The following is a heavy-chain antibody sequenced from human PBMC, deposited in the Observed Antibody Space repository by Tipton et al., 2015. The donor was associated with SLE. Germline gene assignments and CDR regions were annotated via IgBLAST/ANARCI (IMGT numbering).Heavy chain of an antibody. D-gene: IGHD3-10*01. CDR2: IYPGDSDT. V-gene: IGHV5-51*01. Sequence: QLVQSGAEVKKPGESLKISCKGSGYSFTSYWIGWVRQMPGKGLEWMGIIYPGDSDTRYSPPFQGQITISADKSISTAYLQWSSLKASDTAMYSCGSARRVRGGIDAFDIWGQGTMVTVSS. CDR3: GSARRVRGGIDAFDI. J-gene: IGHJ3*02. CDR1: GYSFTSYW.